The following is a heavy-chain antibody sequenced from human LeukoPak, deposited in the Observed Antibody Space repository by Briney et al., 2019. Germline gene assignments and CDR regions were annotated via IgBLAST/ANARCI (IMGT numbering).Heavy chain of an antibody. D-gene: IGHD4-17*01. Sequence: PGGSLRLSCAASGFTFDDYAMHWVRQAPGKGLEWVSGISWNSGSMGYADSVKGRFTISRDNAKNSLYLQMNSLRAEDTALYYCAKAVWSTATTLVDYWGQGTLVTVSS. V-gene: IGHV3-9*01. J-gene: IGHJ4*02. CDR1: GFTFDDYA. CDR3: AKAVWSTATTLVDY. CDR2: ISWNSGSM.